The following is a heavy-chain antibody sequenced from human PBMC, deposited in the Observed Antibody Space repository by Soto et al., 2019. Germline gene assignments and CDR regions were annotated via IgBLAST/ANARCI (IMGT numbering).Heavy chain of an antibody. CDR2: INPSSGGT. CDR3: ASDFTQYSHGVEV. D-gene: IGHD4-4*01. CDR1: WYPLTFPY. V-gene: IGHV1-2*02. Sequence: ASVXVAFRASWYPLTFPYIDFVLQAPGQGLECMGWINPSSGGTEFAEKFQGRVTVTRDKSIRTVLLELNSLTSDDTGAYFCASDFTQYSHGVEVRGPGTAVNVYS. J-gene: IGHJ6*01.